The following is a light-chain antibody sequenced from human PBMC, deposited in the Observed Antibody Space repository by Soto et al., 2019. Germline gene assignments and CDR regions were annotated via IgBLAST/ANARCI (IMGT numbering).Light chain of an antibody. J-gene: IGLJ1*01. Sequence: QSALTQPRSVSGSPGQSVTISCTGTSSDVGTYDFVSWYQQHPGKAPRLMILDVSERPSGVPDRFSGSKSGNTASLTISGLQAEDEADYYCCLYAVTFHVFGTGTKVTVL. CDR1: SSDVGTYDF. CDR2: DVS. V-gene: IGLV2-11*01. CDR3: CLYAVTFHV.